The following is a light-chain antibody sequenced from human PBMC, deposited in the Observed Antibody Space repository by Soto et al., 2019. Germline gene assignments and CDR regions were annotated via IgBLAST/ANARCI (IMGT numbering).Light chain of an antibody. J-gene: IGLJ1*01. CDR1: SSNIGSNT. V-gene: IGLV1-44*01. CDR2: TNN. Sequence: QSVLTQPPSASGAPGQRVTISCSGSSSNIGSNTVNWYQQLPGTAPKLLIYTNNQRPSGVRDRFSGSRSGTSASLAISGLQSEDEADYYCAAWDDRLNGFVFGTGTKVTV. CDR3: AAWDDRLNGFV.